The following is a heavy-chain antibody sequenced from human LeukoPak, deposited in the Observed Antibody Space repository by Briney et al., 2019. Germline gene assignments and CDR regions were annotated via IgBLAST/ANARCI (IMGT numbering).Heavy chain of an antibody. Sequence: SETLSLTCTVPGGSISSGSYYWSWIRQPAGKGLEWIGRIYTSGSTTYNPSLKSRVTISVDTSKNQFSLKLSSVTAADTAVYYCAHQKYYGGTFDYWGQGTLVTVSS. CDR2: IYTSGST. CDR3: AHQKYYGGTFDY. V-gene: IGHV4-61*02. J-gene: IGHJ4*02. D-gene: IGHD4-23*01. CDR1: GGSISSGSYY.